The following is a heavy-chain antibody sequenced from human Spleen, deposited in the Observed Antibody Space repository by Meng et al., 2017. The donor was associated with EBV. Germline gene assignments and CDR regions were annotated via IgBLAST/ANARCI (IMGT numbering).Heavy chain of an antibody. CDR1: GSSLNFSGVG. J-gene: IGHJ4*02. Sequence: QITVQESGPTLVKPTQTLTLTWMFSGSSLNFSGVGVGWIRQPPGKALDWLARIYSDDDKRYNPSLDSRLTVTKDTSNNQVVLTMTNMDPLDTATFYCARILGKAPYYFDYWGQGALVTVSS. D-gene: IGHD7-27*01. CDR2: IYSDDDK. CDR3: ARILGKAPYYFDY. V-gene: IGHV2-5*02.